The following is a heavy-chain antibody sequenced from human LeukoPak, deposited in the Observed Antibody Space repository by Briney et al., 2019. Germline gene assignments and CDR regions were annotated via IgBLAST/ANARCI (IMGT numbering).Heavy chain of an antibody. CDR3: AKDRGTGTTAWSTYYYYYGMDV. V-gene: IGHV3-23*01. Sequence: PGGSLRLSCAASGFTFSSYAMSWVRQAPGKGLGWVSAISGSGGSTYYADSVKGRFTISRDNSNNTLYLQMNSLRAEDTAVYYCAKDRGTGTTAWSTYYYYYGMDVWGQGTTVTVSS. CDR2: ISGSGGST. J-gene: IGHJ6*02. CDR1: GFTFSSYA. D-gene: IGHD1-1*01.